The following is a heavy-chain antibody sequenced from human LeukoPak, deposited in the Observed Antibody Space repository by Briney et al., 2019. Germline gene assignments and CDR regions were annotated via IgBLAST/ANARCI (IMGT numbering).Heavy chain of an antibody. V-gene: IGHV1-2*06. D-gene: IGHD3-10*01. CDR3: ARGGVSMVYYMDV. CDR1: GYTFTGYY. CDR2: INPNSGDT. J-gene: IGHJ6*03. Sequence: ASVKVSCKASGYTFTGYYMHWVRQAPGQGLEWMGRINPNSGDTDYAQKFQGRVTMTRDTSISTAYMELSRLRSDDTAVYFCARGGVSMVYYMDVWAKGTTVTISS.